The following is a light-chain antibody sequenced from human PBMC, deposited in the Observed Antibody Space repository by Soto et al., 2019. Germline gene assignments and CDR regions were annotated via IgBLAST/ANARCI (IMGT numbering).Light chain of an antibody. CDR3: QQRHNWPLT. Sequence: EIVLTQSPATLSLSPGERATLSCRASQSVRNYLAWYQQKPGQAPRLLIYDTFNRATGFPDRFSGSGSGTDFTLTISSLEPADFAVYYCQQRHNWPLTFGGGTKVEIK. CDR2: DTF. CDR1: QSVRNY. J-gene: IGKJ4*01. V-gene: IGKV3-11*01.